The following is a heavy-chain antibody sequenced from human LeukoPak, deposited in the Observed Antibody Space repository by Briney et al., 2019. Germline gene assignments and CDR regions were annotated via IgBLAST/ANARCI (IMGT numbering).Heavy chain of an antibody. CDR2: MNPNSGNT. CDR1: GYTFTSYD. Sequence: ASVKVSCKASGYTFTSYDINWVRQATGQGLEWMGWMNPNSGNTGYAQKFQGRVTMTRNTSISTAYMELSSLRSEDTAVYYCASSPTTYYYDSSGYLNWFDPWGQGTLVTVSS. D-gene: IGHD3-22*01. CDR3: ASSPTTYYYDSSGYLNWFDP. V-gene: IGHV1-8*01. J-gene: IGHJ5*02.